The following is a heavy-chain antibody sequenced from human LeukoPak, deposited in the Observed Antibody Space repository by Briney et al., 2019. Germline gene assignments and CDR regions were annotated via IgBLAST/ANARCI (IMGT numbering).Heavy chain of an antibody. CDR1: GGSISSSSYY. J-gene: IGHJ4*02. V-gene: IGHV4-39*07. CDR3: ARNPALRYFDWSTDY. Sequence: SETLSLTCTVSGGSISSSSYYWGWIRQPPGKGLEWIGSIYYSGSTYYNPSLKSRVTISVDTSKNQFSLKLSSVTAADTAVYYCARNPALRYFDWSTDYWGQGTLVTVSS. D-gene: IGHD3-9*01. CDR2: IYYSGST.